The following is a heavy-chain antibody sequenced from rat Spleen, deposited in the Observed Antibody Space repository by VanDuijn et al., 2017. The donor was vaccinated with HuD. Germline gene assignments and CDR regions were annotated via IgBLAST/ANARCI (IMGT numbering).Heavy chain of an antibody. CDR1: GFTFSNYG. D-gene: IGHD1-6*01. V-gene: IGHV5S13*01. CDR3: ATGPRILRLDWFAY. Sequence: EVQLVESGGGLVQPGTSLKLSCVTSGFTFSNYGMAWVRQAPTKGLEWVASITNASVRTYYPDSVKGRFTISRDNAKSTLYLQMDSLRSEDTATYYCATGPRILRLDWFAYWGQGTLVTVSS. CDR2: ITNASVRT. J-gene: IGHJ3*01.